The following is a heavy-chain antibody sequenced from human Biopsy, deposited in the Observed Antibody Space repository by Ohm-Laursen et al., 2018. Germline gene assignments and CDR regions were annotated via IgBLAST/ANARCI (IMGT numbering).Heavy chain of an antibody. D-gene: IGHD1-26*01. CDR2: ISVYNGNT. V-gene: IGHV1-18*01. CDR1: GYTFGNYG. CDR3: ARDVVGRGASFFDF. J-gene: IGHJ4*02. Sequence: ASVKVSCKASGYTFGNYGISWVRQAPGQGLERMGWISVYNGNTVYPHKFQGRVTLTTDTSTSTAYMELRSLTSDDTAIYYCARDVVGRGASFFDFWGQGTSFTVSS.